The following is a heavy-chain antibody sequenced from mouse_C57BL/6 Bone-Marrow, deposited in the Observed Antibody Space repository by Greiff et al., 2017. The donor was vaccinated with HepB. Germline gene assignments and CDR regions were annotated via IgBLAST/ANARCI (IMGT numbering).Heavy chain of an antibody. Sequence: QVQLQQPGAELVRPGSSVKLSCKASGYTFTSYWMDWVKQRPGQGLEWIGNIYPSDSETHYNQKFKDKATLTVDKSSRTAYMQLSSLTSEDSAVSYCARLRYYGSSYDYWGQGTTLTVSS. J-gene: IGHJ2*01. V-gene: IGHV1-61*01. CDR3: ARLRYYGSSYDY. CDR1: GYTFTSYW. D-gene: IGHD1-1*01. CDR2: IYPSDSET.